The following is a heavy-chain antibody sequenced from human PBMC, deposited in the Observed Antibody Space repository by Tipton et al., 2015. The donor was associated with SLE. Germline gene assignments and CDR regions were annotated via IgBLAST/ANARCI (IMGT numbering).Heavy chain of an antibody. Sequence: GLVKPSETLSLTCTVSGGSISSSSYYWGWIRQPPGKGLEWIGSIYYSGSTNYNPSLKSRVTISVDTSKNQFSLKLSSVTAADTAVYYCARRGQQLTTSYYYYYYMDVWGKGTTVTVSS. D-gene: IGHD6-13*01. CDR3: ARRGQQLTTSYYYYYYMDV. J-gene: IGHJ6*03. CDR1: GGSISSSSYY. V-gene: IGHV4-39*07. CDR2: IYYSGST.